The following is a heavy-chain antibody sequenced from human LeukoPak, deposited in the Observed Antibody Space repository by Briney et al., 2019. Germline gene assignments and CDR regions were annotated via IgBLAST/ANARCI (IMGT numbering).Heavy chain of an antibody. V-gene: IGHV3-74*01. J-gene: IGHJ6*02. Sequence: PGGSLRLSCAASGFTFSSYWMHWVRQVPGKGLVWVSRIHSDGSTTDYADSVKGRFTITRDSAKNTLYLEMNSLRVEDTAVYYCTRDANHYGGMDVWGQGTTVTVSS. CDR1: GFTFSSYW. CDR3: TRDANHYGGMDV. CDR2: IHSDGSTT.